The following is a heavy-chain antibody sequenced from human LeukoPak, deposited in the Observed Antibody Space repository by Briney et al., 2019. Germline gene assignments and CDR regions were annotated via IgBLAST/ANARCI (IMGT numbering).Heavy chain of an antibody. CDR3: ARQYCSSTTCYLLFDY. J-gene: IGHJ4*02. V-gene: IGHV5-10-1*01. D-gene: IGHD2-2*01. CDR1: GYSFTSYW. CDR2: IDPSDSYT. Sequence: GESLKISRKGSGYSFTSYWISWVRQMPGKGLEWMGRIDPSDSYTNYSPSFQGHVTISADKSISTAYLQWSSLKASDTAMYYCARQYCSSTTCYLLFDYWGQGTLVTVSS.